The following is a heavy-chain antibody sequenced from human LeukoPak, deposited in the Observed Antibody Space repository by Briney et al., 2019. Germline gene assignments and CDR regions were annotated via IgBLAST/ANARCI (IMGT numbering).Heavy chain of an antibody. Sequence: GGSLRPSCAVSGFSVTNNYMSWVRQAPGKGLEWVSVFYVGGATYYADSVKGRFTISRDNSENTLYLQMKSLRAEDTAVYYCARGDGYNFFDHWGQGTLVTVSS. CDR1: GFSVTNNY. V-gene: IGHV3-53*01. D-gene: IGHD5-24*01. CDR2: FYVGGAT. J-gene: IGHJ4*02. CDR3: ARGDGYNFFDH.